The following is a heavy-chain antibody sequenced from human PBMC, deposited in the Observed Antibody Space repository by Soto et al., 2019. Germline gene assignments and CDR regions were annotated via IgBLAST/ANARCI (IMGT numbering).Heavy chain of an antibody. CDR1: GGTSSSYA. J-gene: IGHJ4*02. Sequence: QVQLVQSGAEVKKPGSSVKVSCKASGGTSSSYAISWVRQAPGQGLEWMGGIIPIFGTPDYAQKFQGRVTITAGESTSTAYMDLSSLRAEDTAVFYCASHPWGYNYRIDYWGQGTLVAVSS. D-gene: IGHD5-18*01. CDR3: ASHPWGYNYRIDY. V-gene: IGHV1-69*12. CDR2: IIPIFGTP.